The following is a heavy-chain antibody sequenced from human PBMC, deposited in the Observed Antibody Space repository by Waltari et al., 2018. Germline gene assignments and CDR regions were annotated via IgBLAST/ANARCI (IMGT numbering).Heavy chain of an antibody. V-gene: IGHV1-3*01. CDR3: AREGVPAAVRADYYYPMDV. CDR1: GYPFTSYI. J-gene: IGHJ6*02. D-gene: IGHD2-2*01. Sequence: QVQLVQSGAEVKRPGASVKVSCKTSGYPFTSYIKHWLRQAPGQRPEWMGWIHAGNGNAKYAQKCQDRVTITRDTSASTVYMELSSLRSEDPGVYFCAREGVPAAVRADYYYPMDVWGQGTTVTVSS. CDR2: IHAGNGNA.